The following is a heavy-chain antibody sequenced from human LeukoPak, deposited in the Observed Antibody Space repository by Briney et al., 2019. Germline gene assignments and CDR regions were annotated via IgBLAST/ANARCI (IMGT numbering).Heavy chain of an antibody. V-gene: IGHV4-59*08. Sequence: SETLSLTCAVSGGSISTYHWSWIRQPPGKGLEWIGYISYNGSTNYNPSLKSRVTISVDTSKSQFSLKLSSVTAADTAVYYCARHLDYYGSGSYEYWGQGTLVTVSS. J-gene: IGHJ4*02. CDR1: GGSISTYH. CDR3: ARHLDYYGSGSYEY. D-gene: IGHD3-10*01. CDR2: ISYNGST.